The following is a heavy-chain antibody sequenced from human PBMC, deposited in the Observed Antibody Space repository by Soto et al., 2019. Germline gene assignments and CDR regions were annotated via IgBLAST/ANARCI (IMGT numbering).Heavy chain of an antibody. Sequence: EVQLVESGGGLVQPGGSLRLSCAASGFTFSRYWMSWVRQAPGKGLEWVANIKQDGSEKYYVDSVKGRFTISRDNAQNSLYLQMNSMRAEDTAVFYCARDRGDGDYESAFDIWGQGTMVTVSS. J-gene: IGHJ3*02. V-gene: IGHV3-7*01. CDR3: ARDRGDGDYESAFDI. CDR1: GFTFSRYW. CDR2: IKQDGSEK. D-gene: IGHD4-17*01.